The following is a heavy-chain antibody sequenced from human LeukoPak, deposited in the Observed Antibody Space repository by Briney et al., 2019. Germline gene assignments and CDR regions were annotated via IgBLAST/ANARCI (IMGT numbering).Heavy chain of an antibody. D-gene: IGHD2-2*01. CDR1: GFTFSDYY. Sequence: PGGSLRLSCAASGFTFSDYYMSWIRQAPGKGLEWVSYISSSSSYTNYADSVKGRFTISRDNAKNSLYLQMNSLRAEDTAVYYCARAQGRYCSSTSCYGGSDYWGQGTLVTVSS. CDR2: ISSSSSYT. CDR3: ARAQGRYCSSTSCYGGSDY. V-gene: IGHV3-11*06. J-gene: IGHJ4*02.